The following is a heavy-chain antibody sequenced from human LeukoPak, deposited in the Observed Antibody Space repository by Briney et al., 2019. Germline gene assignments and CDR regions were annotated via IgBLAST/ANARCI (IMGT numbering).Heavy chain of an antibody. V-gene: IGHV4-31*03. CDR1: GGSISSGGYY. CDR2: IYYSGST. J-gene: IGHJ5*02. Sequence: SETLSLTCTVSGGSISSGGYYWSWIRQHPGKGLEWIGYIYYSGSTYYNPSLKSRVTISVDTSKNQFSLKLSSVTAADTAVYFCARAPGRGDSRSSRRGGNWVDPWGQGTLVTVSS. D-gene: IGHD6-6*01. CDR3: ARAPGRGDSRSSRRGGNWVDP.